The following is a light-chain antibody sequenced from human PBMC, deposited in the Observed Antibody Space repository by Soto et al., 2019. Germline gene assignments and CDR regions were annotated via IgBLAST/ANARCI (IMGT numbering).Light chain of an antibody. V-gene: IGLV2-14*01. Sequence: SFLSQPSSLSVCPGHAITISCTGTSSDVGGYNYVSWYQQHQGKAPKLMIYAVTDRPSGVSSRFSGSKSGNTASLTISGLKAEEEADYYCSSYKRRSTIFGNGTKVNVL. CDR3: SSYKRRSTI. J-gene: IGLJ1*01. CDR1: SSDVGGYNY. CDR2: AVT.